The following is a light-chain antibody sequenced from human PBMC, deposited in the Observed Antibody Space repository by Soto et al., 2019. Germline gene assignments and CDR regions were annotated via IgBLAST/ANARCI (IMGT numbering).Light chain of an antibody. Sequence: DIQMTQSPSSLSASVGARVSITCQASQNIRTSLSWFQQKPGRAPKLLIYGASNLETGVPSRFRASGSATDFTFTISSLQPEDIATYYCQQYDNLPPFTFGPGTRVDIK. J-gene: IGKJ3*01. CDR3: QQYDNLPPFT. CDR1: QNIRTS. V-gene: IGKV1-33*01. CDR2: GAS.